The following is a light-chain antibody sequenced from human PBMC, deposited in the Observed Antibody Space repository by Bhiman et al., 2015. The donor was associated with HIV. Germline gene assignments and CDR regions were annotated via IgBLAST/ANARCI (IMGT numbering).Light chain of an antibody. CDR1: SSDVGGYDY. J-gene: IGLJ1*01. V-gene: IGLV2-14*03. CDR3: SSYTRSSTYV. Sequence: QSALTQPASVSGSPGQSITISCTGTSSDVGGYDYVSWYQQYPGKAPKLMIYDVSERPSGVSNRFSGSKSGNTASLTISGLQAEDEADYYCSSYTRSSTYVFGTGTKVTVL. CDR2: DVS.